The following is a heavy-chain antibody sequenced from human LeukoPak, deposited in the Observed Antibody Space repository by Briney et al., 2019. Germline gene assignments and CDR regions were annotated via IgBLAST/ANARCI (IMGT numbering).Heavy chain of an antibody. Sequence: GGSLRLYCVASGLTFSTYAMSWVRQAPGKGLEWVSGISGSGGSTPYADSVKGRFTISRDNSKNTLYLQMNSLRAEDTAVYYCAKDLEDTAMIRRPFDIWGQGTLVTVSS. CDR1: GLTFSTYA. CDR3: AKDLEDTAMIRRPFDI. CDR2: ISGSGGST. J-gene: IGHJ3*02. V-gene: IGHV3-23*01. D-gene: IGHD5-18*01.